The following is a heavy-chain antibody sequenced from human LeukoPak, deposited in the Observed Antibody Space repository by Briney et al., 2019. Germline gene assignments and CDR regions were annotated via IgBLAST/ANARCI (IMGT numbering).Heavy chain of an antibody. CDR2: IYGSGSA. V-gene: IGHV4-4*07. D-gene: IGHD1-1*01. Sequence: SETLSLTCTVSGGSISGYYWSWIRQPAGKGLEWIGRIYGSGSATYNPSLKSRVSISVDTSKNQVSLKLYSVTASDAAIYYCARHLSGTTMSHYFDFWGQGTLVTVSS. CDR1: GGSISGYY. J-gene: IGHJ4*02. CDR3: ARHLSGTTMSHYFDF.